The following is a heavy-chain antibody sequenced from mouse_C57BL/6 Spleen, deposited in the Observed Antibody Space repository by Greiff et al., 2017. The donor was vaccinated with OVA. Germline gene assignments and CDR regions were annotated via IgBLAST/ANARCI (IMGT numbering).Heavy chain of an antibody. Sequence: VHLVESGAELARPGASVKLSCKASGYTFTSYGISWVKQRTGQGLEWIGEIYPRSGNTYYNEKFKGKATLTADKSSSTAYMELRSLTSEDSAVYFCASPLITTVVATDYWGQGTTLTVSS. CDR3: ASPLITTVVATDY. CDR2: IYPRSGNT. J-gene: IGHJ2*01. D-gene: IGHD1-1*01. V-gene: IGHV1-81*01. CDR1: GYTFTSYG.